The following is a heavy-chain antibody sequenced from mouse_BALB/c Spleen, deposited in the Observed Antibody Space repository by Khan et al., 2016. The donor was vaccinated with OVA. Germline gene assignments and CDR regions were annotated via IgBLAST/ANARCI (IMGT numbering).Heavy chain of an antibody. J-gene: IGHJ1*01. CDR3: ARISSYWYSDV. D-gene: IGHD6-2*01. V-gene: IGHV9-1*02. CDR1: GYTFTNYG. Sequence: QIQLVQSGPELKKPGETVKISCKASGYTFTNYGMNWVKQAPGKGLKWMGWINTYTGEPTYADDFKGRFAFSLETSASTAYLRINNLKNGDMATYFCARISSYWYSDVWGAGSTVTVSS. CDR2: INTYTGEP.